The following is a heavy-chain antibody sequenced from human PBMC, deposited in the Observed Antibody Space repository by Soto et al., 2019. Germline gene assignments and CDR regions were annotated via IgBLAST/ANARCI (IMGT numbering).Heavy chain of an antibody. CDR1: GYTFTSYA. CDR3: ARGPGGPDGPGDY. D-gene: IGHD2-15*01. CDR2: INAGNGNT. J-gene: IGHJ4*02. Sequence: QVQLVQSGAEVKKPGASVKVSCMASGYTFTSYAMNWVRQAPGQRLEWMGWINAGNGNTKYSQKFQGRVTITRDTSASTAYMELSSLRSEDTAVYYCARGPGGPDGPGDYWGQGTLVTVSS. V-gene: IGHV1-3*01.